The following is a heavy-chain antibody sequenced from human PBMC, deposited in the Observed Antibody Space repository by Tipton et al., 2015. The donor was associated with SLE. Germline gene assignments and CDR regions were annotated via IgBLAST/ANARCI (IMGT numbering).Heavy chain of an antibody. CDR2: IYYSGRT. V-gene: IGHV4-59*01. J-gene: IGHJ2*01. D-gene: IGHD6-19*01. Sequence: TLSLTCTVSGGSISSYYWSWIRQPPGKGLEWIGYIYYSGRTNYNPSLKSRVTISVDTSKNQFSLKLSSVTAADTAVYYCARLQWLVLNWYLDLWGRGTLVTVSS. CDR1: GGSISSYY. CDR3: ARLQWLVLNWYLDL.